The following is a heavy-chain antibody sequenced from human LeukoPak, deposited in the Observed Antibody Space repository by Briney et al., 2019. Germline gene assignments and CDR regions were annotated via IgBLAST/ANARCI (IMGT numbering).Heavy chain of an antibody. CDR3: ARDRGTSWFDS. D-gene: IGHD3-16*01. CDR2: INASSGNT. Sequence: ASVKVSCKASGYTFTGCYMYWVRQAPGQGLEWMGRINASSGNTNYAQKVQGKVTMTRDTSISTVYMELSRLRSDDTAVYFCARDRGTSWFDSWGQGTLVTVSS. CDR1: GYTFTGCY. J-gene: IGHJ5*01. V-gene: IGHV1-2*02.